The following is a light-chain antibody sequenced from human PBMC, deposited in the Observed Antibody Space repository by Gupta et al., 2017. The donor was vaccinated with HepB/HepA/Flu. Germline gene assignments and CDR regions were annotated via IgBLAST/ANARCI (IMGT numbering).Light chain of an antibody. CDR3: QQYGSSQIT. CDR2: GAS. Sequence: EILLTPSPGTLSLSPGERATLSCRASQSVSSSYLAWYQQKPGQAPRLLIYGASSRATGIPDRFSGSGSGTDFTLTISRLEPEDFAVYYCQQYGSSQITFGQGTQLEIK. CDR1: QSVSSSY. V-gene: IGKV3-20*01. J-gene: IGKJ5*01.